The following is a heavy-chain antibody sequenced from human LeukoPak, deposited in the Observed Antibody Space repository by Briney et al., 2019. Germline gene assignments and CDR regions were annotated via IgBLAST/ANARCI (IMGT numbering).Heavy chain of an antibody. Sequence: QPGGSLRLSCAASGFTFSGYWMSWARQAPGKGLEWVANIKQDGSEKYYVDSVRGRFTISRDNARNSLYLQMNSLRAEDTAVYYCARLQYSFLYGSGSYGVDYWGQGTLATVSS. J-gene: IGHJ4*02. V-gene: IGHV3-7*01. D-gene: IGHD3-10*01. CDR1: GFTFSGYW. CDR3: ARLQYSFLYGSGSYGVDY. CDR2: IKQDGSEK.